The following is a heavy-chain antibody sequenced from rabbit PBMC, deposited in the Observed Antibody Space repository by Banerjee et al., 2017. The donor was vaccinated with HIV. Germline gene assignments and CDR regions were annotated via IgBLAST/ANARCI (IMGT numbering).Heavy chain of an antibody. V-gene: IGHV1S45*01. Sequence: QEQLEESGGDLVKPEGSLTLTCTASGFSFSSGYWMCWVRQAPGKGLEWIACIYAGSVDTIYYASWAKGRFTISKTSSTTVTLQMTSLTAADTATYFCARDSAYDPNLWGPGTLVTVS. CDR2: IYAGSVDTI. J-gene: IGHJ4*01. D-gene: IGHD6-1*01. CDR1: GFSFSSGYW. CDR3: ARDSAYDPNL.